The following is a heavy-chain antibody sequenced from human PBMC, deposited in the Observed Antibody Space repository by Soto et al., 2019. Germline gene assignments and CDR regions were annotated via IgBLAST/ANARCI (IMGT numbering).Heavy chain of an antibody. J-gene: IGHJ4*02. D-gene: IGHD3-22*01. Sequence: PGGSLRLSCAASGFGVSNNYMSWVRQAPGKGLEWVSAINSGGNTYYADSVKGRFTISRDNSKNTLYLQMNSLRAEDTAVYYCAKSGSTYYYDSSGYPIDYWGQGTLVTVSS. CDR2: INSGGNT. CDR1: GFGVSNNY. CDR3: AKSGSTYYYDSSGYPIDY. V-gene: IGHV3-66*01.